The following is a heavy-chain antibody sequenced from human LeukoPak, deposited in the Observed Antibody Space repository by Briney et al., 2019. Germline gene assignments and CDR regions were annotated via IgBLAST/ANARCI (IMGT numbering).Heavy chain of an antibody. CDR1: GGSISSYY. J-gene: IGHJ5*02. CDR2: IYTSGST. D-gene: IGHD2-2*02. CDR3: ARVPHCSSTSCYTNWFDP. Sequence: PSETLSLTCTVSGGSISSYYWSWIRQPAGKGLEWIGRIYTSGSTNYNPSLKSRVTMSVDTSKNQFSLKLSSVTAADTAVYYCARVPHCSSTSCYTNWFDPWGQGTLVTVYS. V-gene: IGHV4-4*07.